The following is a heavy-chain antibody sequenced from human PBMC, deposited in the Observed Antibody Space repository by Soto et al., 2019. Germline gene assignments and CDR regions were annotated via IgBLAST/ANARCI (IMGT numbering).Heavy chain of an antibody. Sequence: PWETLSLTCTVSDGSISNFYWSWIRQPPGKGLEWIGYISSSGNTNYNPSLKSRVSISVDTSKNQFSLNLTPVTAADTAVYYCARAPMVLTRSYFDSWGQGTPVTV. CDR3: ARAPMVLTRSYFDS. D-gene: IGHD3-22*01. V-gene: IGHV4-59*01. J-gene: IGHJ4*02. CDR2: ISSSGNT. CDR1: DGSISNFY.